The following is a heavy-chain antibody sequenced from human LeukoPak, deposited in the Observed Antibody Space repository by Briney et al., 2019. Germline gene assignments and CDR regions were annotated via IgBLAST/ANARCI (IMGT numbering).Heavy chain of an antibody. D-gene: IGHD1-26*01. J-gene: IGHJ4*02. Sequence: GGSLRLSRVVSGFTFSTYGMHWVRQAPGKGLEWLTFIRHDGTEKYYADFVKGRFTISRDNSRNTLYLQVNSLGPEDTAVYYCARLMVGQAGVGATHFDYWGQGTLVGVSS. V-gene: IGHV3-30*02. CDR2: IRHDGTEK. CDR3: ARLMVGQAGVGATHFDY. CDR1: GFTFSTYG.